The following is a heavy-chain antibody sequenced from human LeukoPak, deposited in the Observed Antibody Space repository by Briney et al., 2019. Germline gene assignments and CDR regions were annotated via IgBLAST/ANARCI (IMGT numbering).Heavy chain of an antibody. CDR3: ARGRGSGSFYYYYGMDV. J-gene: IGHJ6*02. CDR2: MNPNSGNT. Sequence: EASVKVSCKASGYTFTSYDINWVRQATGQGLEWMGWMNPNSGNTGYAQKFQGRVTMTRDTSISTAYMELSSLRSEDTAVYYCARGRGSGSFYYYYGMDVWGQGTTVTVSS. D-gene: IGHD3-10*01. CDR1: GYTFTSYD. V-gene: IGHV1-8*01.